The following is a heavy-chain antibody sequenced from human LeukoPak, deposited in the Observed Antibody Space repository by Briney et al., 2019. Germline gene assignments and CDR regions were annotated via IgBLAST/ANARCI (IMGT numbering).Heavy chain of an antibody. Sequence: PSETLSLTCTVSGGSISSGGYYWSWIRQHPGKGLEWIGYIYYSGSTYYNPSLKSRVTISVDTSKNQFSLKLSSVTAADTAVYYCARSGTTVTTWYYYYYMDVWGKGTTVTVSS. CDR1: GGSISSGGYY. J-gene: IGHJ6*03. D-gene: IGHD4-17*01. CDR3: ARSGTTVTTWYYYYYMDV. V-gene: IGHV4-31*03. CDR2: IYYSGST.